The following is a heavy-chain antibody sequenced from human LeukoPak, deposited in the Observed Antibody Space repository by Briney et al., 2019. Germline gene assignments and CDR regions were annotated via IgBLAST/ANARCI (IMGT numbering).Heavy chain of an antibody. D-gene: IGHD3-9*01. V-gene: IGHV3-66*01. J-gene: IGHJ4*02. CDR3: AREVILEKIYDILTGLMDY. CDR1: GFTVSSNY. CDR2: IYRGGNT. Sequence: PGGSLRLSCAASGFTVSSNYMNWVRQAPGKGLEWVSVIYRGGNTYYADSVKGRFTIPRDNSKNTLYLQMNSLRAEDTAVYYCAREVILEKIYDILTGLMDYWGQGTLVTVSS.